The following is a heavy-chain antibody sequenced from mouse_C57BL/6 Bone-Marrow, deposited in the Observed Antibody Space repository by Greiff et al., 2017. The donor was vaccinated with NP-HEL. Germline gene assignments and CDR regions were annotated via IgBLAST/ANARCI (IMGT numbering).Heavy chain of an antibody. Sequence: QVQLQQSGAELARPGASVKLSCKASGYTFTSYGISWVKQRTGQGLEWIGEIYPRSGNTYYNEKFKGKATLTADKSASTAYMELRSLTSEDSAVYFCARGDYGSSRFGYAMDYWGQGTSVTVSS. CDR3: ARGDYGSSRFGYAMDY. V-gene: IGHV1-81*01. CDR2: IYPRSGNT. J-gene: IGHJ4*01. D-gene: IGHD1-1*01. CDR1: GYTFTSYG.